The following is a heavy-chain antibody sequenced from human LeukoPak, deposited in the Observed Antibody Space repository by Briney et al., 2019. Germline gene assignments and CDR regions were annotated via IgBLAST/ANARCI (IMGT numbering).Heavy chain of an antibody. CDR2: IKHSGST. V-gene: IGHV4-34*01. J-gene: IGHJ6*02. Sequence: SETLSLTCALYGRSFRGYYWSCIRQPPGKGLECLGEIKHSGSTNYNPPLRSRATISVDTSKNQFSLKLSSVTAADTAVYYCARGTSFYGSSSSPGGYYYYGMDVWGQGTTVTVSS. CDR3: ARGTSFYGSSSSPGGYYYYGMDV. CDR1: GRSFRGYY. D-gene: IGHD6-6*01.